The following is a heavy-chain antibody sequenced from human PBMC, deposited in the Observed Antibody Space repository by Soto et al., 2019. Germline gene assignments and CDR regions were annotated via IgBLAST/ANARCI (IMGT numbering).Heavy chain of an antibody. CDR1: GGTFSSYA. J-gene: IGHJ6*02. CDR2: IIPIFGTA. V-gene: IGHV1-69*13. D-gene: IGHD3-22*01. CDR3: ARGDSSGYSRFLRDYYYGMDV. Sequence: SVKVSCKASGGTFSSYAISWVRQAPGQGLEWMGGIIPIFGTANYAQKFQGRVTITADESTSTAYMELSSLRSEDTAVYYCARGDSSGYSRFLRDYYYGMDVCGQGTTVTVSS.